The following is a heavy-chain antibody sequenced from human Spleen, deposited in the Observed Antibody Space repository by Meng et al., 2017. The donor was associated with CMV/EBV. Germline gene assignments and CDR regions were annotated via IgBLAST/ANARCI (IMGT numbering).Heavy chain of an antibody. D-gene: IGHD2-21*02. CDR1: GYIFATYW. V-gene: IGHV5-51*01. CDR2: IYPGDSDT. J-gene: IGHJ4*02. Sequence: GESLKISCKGSGYIFATYWIGWVRQMPGKGLEWMGIIYPGDSDTRYSPSFQGQVTISADKSISTAYLQWSSLKASDTAMYYCARRLSARLYYFDYWGQGTLVTVSS. CDR3: ARRLSARLYYFDY.